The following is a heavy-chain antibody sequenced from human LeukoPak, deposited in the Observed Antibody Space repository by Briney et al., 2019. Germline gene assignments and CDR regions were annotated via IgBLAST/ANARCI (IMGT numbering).Heavy chain of an antibody. CDR2: ISSSSSYI. CDR1: GFTFSSYS. J-gene: IGHJ4*03. CDR3: ARVPSSGWYLRSYFDY. V-gene: IGHV3-21*01. Sequence: GGSLRLSCAASGFTFSSYSMNWVRQAPGKGLEWVSSISSSSSYIYYADSVKGRFTISRDNAKNSLYLQMNSLRAEDTAVYYCARVPSSGWYLRSYFDYWGQGTTVTVSS. D-gene: IGHD6-19*01.